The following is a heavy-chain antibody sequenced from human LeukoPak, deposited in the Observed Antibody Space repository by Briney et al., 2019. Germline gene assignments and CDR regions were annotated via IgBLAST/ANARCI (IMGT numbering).Heavy chain of an antibody. J-gene: IGHJ4*02. V-gene: IGHV3-48*03. D-gene: IGHD3-16*02. CDR1: GFTSSSYE. CDR3: ARAYTFGGVIVAFDY. CDR2: ISSSGSTV. Sequence: GGSLRLSCAASGFTSSSYEMNWVRQAPGKGLEWVSYISSSGSTVYYADSVKGRFTISRDNAKNSLYLQMNSLRAEDTAVYYCARAYTFGGVIVAFDYWGQGTLVTVSS.